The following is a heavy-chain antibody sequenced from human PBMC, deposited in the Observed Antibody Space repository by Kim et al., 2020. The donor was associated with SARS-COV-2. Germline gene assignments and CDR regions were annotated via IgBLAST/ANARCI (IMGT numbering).Heavy chain of an antibody. V-gene: IGHV3-30*03. D-gene: IGHD1-26*01. CDR3: ARNLVGDTDLGP. Sequence: GGSLRLSCAASGFTFSSHVMHWVRQAPGKGLEWVALISYEGSTQKYTDSVKGRFTVSRDNSNNTLFRQMTSLRPGDTAVYYCARNLVGDTDLGPWGQGTLVTVSS. J-gene: IGHJ5*02. CDR1: GFTFSSHV. CDR2: ISYEGSTQ.